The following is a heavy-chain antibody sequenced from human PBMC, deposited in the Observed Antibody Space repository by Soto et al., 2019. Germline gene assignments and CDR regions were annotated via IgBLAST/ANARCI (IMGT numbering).Heavy chain of an antibody. J-gene: IGHJ4*02. CDR3: AKVFYYYDSSGYYYFDY. CDR1: GFTFSSYA. Sequence: GGSLRLSCAASGFTFSSYAVSWVRQAPGKGPEWISSISGSGSTIYYADSVKGRLTISRDNSKNTLYLQMSSLRAEDTAVYYCAKVFYYYDSSGYYYFDYWGQGTLVTVSS. D-gene: IGHD3-22*01. V-gene: IGHV3-23*01. CDR2: ISGSGSTI.